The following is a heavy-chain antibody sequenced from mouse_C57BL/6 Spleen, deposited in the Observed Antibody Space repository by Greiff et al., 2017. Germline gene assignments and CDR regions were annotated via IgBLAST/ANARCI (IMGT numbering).Heavy chain of an antibody. CDR3: ARDIYYGSSAWFAY. Sequence: QVQLQQPGAELVMPGASVKLSCKASGYTFTSYWMHWVKQRPGQGLEWIGEIDPSDSYTNYNQKFKGKSTLTVEKSSSTAYMQLSRLTSEDSAVYDCARDIYYGSSAWFAYWGQGTLVTVSA. CDR1: GYTFTSYW. D-gene: IGHD1-1*01. J-gene: IGHJ3*01. CDR2: IDPSDSYT. V-gene: IGHV1-69*01.